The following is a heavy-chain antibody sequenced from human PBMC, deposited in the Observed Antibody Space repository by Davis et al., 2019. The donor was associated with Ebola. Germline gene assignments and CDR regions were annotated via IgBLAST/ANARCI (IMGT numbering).Heavy chain of an antibody. CDR3: ASYDYIWGSYHP. D-gene: IGHD3-16*02. Sequence: GSLRLSCTVSGGSISSYYWSWIRQPPGKGLEWIGYIYYSGSTNYNPSLKSRVTISVDTSKNQFSLKLSSVTAADTAAYYCASYDYIWGSYHPWGQGTLVTVSS. J-gene: IGHJ5*02. CDR2: IYYSGST. CDR1: GGSISSYY. V-gene: IGHV4-59*01.